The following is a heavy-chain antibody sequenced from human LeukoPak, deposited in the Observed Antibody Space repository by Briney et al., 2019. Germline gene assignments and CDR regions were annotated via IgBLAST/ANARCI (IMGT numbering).Heavy chain of an antibody. Sequence: PGGSLRLSCAASGFTFSDYYMSWIRQTPGKGLEWVSYISSSSSTIYYADSVKGRFTISRDNAKNSLYLQMNSLRAEDTAVYYCARDDGPIYNDAFDIWGQGTMVTVSS. D-gene: IGHD1-14*01. V-gene: IGHV3-11*04. CDR1: GFTFSDYY. J-gene: IGHJ3*02. CDR2: ISSSSSTI. CDR3: ARDDGPIYNDAFDI.